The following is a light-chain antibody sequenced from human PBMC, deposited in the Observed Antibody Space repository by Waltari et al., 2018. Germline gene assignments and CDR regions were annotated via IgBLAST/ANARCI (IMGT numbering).Light chain of an antibody. J-gene: IGLJ1*01. CDR3: SSYTSSTIPV. Sequence: QSALTQPASVSGSPGQSITISCTGTSSDVGGYKYVSWYQQHPDKAPKLMLYDVNNRPSGVSNRFSGSKSGNTASLTISSLQAEDEADYYCSSYTSSTIPVFGTGTKVT. V-gene: IGLV2-14*03. CDR2: DVN. CDR1: SSDVGGYKY.